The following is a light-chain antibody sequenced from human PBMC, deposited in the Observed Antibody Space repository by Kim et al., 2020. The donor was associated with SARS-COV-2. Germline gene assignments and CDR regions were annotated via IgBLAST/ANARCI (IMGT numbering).Light chain of an antibody. CDR2: GAF. J-gene: IGKJ1*01. CDR3: QQYNKTPRT. V-gene: IGKV1-NL1*01. CDR1: QGIYNS. Sequence: DIQMTQSPSSLSASVGDRVTISCRASQGIYNSLAWYQQQPAKAPKLLVYGAFTLQSGVPSRFSGSGSGTDYTLTISGLQPEDFATYYCQQYNKTPRTFGQGTRVDIK.